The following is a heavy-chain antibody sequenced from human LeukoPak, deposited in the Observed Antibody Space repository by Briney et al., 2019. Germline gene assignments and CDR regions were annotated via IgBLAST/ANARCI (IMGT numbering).Heavy chain of an antibody. J-gene: IGHJ4*02. CDR3: ASGGPDIVVVPAAAYFDY. CDR2: IIPIFGIA. D-gene: IGHD2-2*01. V-gene: IGHV1-69*04. CDR1: GGTFSSYA. Sequence: SVKVSCRASGGTFSSYAVSRVRQAPGQGLEWMGRIIPIFGIANYAQKFQGRVTITADKSTSTAYMELSSLRSEDTAVYYCASGGPDIVVVPAAAYFDYWGQGTLVTVSS.